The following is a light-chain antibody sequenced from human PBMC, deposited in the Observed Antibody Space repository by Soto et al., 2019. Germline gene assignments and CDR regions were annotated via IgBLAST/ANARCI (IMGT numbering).Light chain of an antibody. CDR1: SSDVGGYNL. CDR2: EGS. CDR3: CSYAGTRALYV. J-gene: IGLJ1*01. V-gene: IGLV2-23*01. Sequence: QSVLTQPASVSGSPGQSITISCTGTSSDVGGYNLVSWYQQTPDKAPKVIIYEGSKRPSGVSNRFSASKSGITASLTISGLQAEDKADYYCCSYAGTRALYVFGTGTKVTVL.